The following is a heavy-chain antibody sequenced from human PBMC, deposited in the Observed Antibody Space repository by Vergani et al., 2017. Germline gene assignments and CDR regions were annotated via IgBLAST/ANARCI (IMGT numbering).Heavy chain of an antibody. J-gene: IGHJ4*02. V-gene: IGHV3-48*03. Sequence: EVQLVESGGGLVQPGGSLRLSCAASGFTFSSSEMNWVRQAPGKGLGLVSYISSSGSTIYYADSVKGRFTISRDNAKNSLYLQMNILGAEDTAVYYCARDSVGIFGLAHGGFDYWGQGTLVTVSS. D-gene: IGHD3-3*01. CDR3: ARDSVGIFGLAHGGFDY. CDR2: ISSSGSTI. CDR1: GFTFSSSE.